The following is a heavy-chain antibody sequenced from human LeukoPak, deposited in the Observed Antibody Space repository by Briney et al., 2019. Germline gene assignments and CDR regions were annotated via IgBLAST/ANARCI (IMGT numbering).Heavy chain of an antibody. V-gene: IGHV4-34*01. CDR2: INHSGST. CDR1: GGSFSGYY. J-gene: IGHJ4*02. CDR3: ARGLDYYDSSGYRLPALGY. D-gene: IGHD3-22*01. Sequence: SETLSLTCAVYGGSFSGYYWSWIRQPPGKGLEWIGEINHSGSTSYNSSVKSRVTISVDTSKNQFSLKLSSVTAADTAVYYCARGLDYYDSSGYRLPALGYRGQGTLVTVSS.